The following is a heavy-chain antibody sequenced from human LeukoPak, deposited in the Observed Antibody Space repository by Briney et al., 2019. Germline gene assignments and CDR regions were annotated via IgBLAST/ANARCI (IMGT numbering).Heavy chain of an antibody. D-gene: IGHD1-26*01. CDR2: INPDGSST. V-gene: IGHV3-74*01. CDR1: GFTFSTYW. Sequence: PGGSLRLSCAASGFTFSTYWMHWVRQAPGKGLVWVSRINPDGSSTSYADSVKGRFTISRDNAKDKLYLQINSLRAEDTAVYYCAREVLVGATVDQWGQGTLVTVSS. CDR3: AREVLVGATVDQ. J-gene: IGHJ4*02.